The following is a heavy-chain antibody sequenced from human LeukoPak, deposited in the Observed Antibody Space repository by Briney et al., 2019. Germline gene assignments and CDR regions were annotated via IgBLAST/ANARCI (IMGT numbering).Heavy chain of an antibody. J-gene: IGHJ4*02. CDR2: IWYDGSNK. D-gene: IGHD3-22*01. Sequence: GRSLRLSCAASGFTFSSYGMHWVRQAPGKGLEWVAVIWYDGSNKYYADFVKGRFTISRDNSKNTLYLQMNSLRAEDTAVYYCAKDQARGYPHYYFDYWGQGTLVTVSS. V-gene: IGHV3-33*06. CDR3: AKDQARGYPHYYFDY. CDR1: GFTFSSYG.